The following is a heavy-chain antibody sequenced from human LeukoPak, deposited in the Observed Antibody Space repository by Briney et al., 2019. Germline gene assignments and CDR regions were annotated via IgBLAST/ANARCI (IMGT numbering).Heavy chain of an antibody. V-gene: IGHV3-23*01. CDR2: IRGGVGST. CDR3: VKYPPIGTLPNWFDP. J-gene: IGHJ5*02. D-gene: IGHD6-13*01. Sequence: PGGSLRLSCAASRFTFSTFAMSWVSQAPGKGPEWDEGIRGGVGSTFYRGSVKGRFTISRDDSNNGLYLQMSSLRAEDTAIYSCVKYPPIGTLPNWFDPWGQGTLVTVSS. CDR1: RFTFSTFA.